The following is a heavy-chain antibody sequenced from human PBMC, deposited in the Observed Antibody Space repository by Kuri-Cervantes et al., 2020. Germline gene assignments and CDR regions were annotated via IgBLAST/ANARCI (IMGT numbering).Heavy chain of an antibody. Sequence: GGSLRLSCAASGFIVTSNYMSWVRQAPGKGLEWVSVIYSGGSTYYADSVKGRFTISRDNSKNTLYLQMNSLRAEDTAVYYCARGRIRFRALDYWGQGTLVTVSS. D-gene: IGHD2/OR15-2a*01. CDR1: GFIVTSNY. CDR3: ARGRIRFRALDY. CDR2: IYSGGST. J-gene: IGHJ4*02. V-gene: IGHV3-53*01.